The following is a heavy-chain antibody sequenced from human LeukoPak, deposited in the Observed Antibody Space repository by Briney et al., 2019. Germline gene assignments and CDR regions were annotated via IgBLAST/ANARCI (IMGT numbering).Heavy chain of an antibody. CDR2: IHYTGNT. CDR1: GGSITNYY. J-gene: IGHJ4*02. V-gene: IGHV4-59*01. Sequence: KASETLSLTCTVSGGSITNYYWSWIRQPPGKGLDWIGYIHYTGNTNYNPSLKSRVTISVDTSKNQISLKLRSVTAADTAVYYCARGGNLFDYWGQGTLVTVSS. D-gene: IGHD4-23*01. CDR3: ARGGNLFDY.